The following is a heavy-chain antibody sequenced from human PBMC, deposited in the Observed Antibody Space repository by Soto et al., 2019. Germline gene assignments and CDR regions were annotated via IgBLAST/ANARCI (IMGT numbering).Heavy chain of an antibody. CDR3: ATNVLVPAALAMVLDV. CDR2: FDPEDGET. D-gene: IGHD2-2*01. V-gene: IGHV1-24*01. CDR1: GYTLTELS. J-gene: IGHJ6*02. Sequence: GASVKVSCKVSGYTLTELSMHWVRQAPGKGLEWMGGFDPEDGETIYAQKFQGRVTMTEDTSTDTAYMELSSLRSEDTAVYYCATNVLVPAALAMVLDVWGQGTTVTVSS.